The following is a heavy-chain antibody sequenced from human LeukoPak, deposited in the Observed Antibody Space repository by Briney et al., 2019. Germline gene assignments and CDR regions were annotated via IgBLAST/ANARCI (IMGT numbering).Heavy chain of an antibody. D-gene: IGHD2-15*01. CDR3: ARGHCSGGSCGNYYYYYGMDV. J-gene: IGHJ6*02. CDR2: IIPIFGTA. CDR1: GGTFSSYA. Sequence: SVKVSCKASGGTFSSYAISWVRQAPGQGLEWMGGIIPIFGTANYAQKFQGRVTITADESTSTAYMELSSLRSEDTAVYYCARGHCSGGSCGNYYYYYGMDVWGQGTTVTVSS. V-gene: IGHV1-69*13.